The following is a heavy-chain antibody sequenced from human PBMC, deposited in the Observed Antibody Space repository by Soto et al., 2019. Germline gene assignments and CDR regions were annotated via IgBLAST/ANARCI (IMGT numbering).Heavy chain of an antibody. V-gene: IGHV3-48*02. CDR1: EFTFGSYG. CDR2: ISSSSSTI. D-gene: IGHD3-3*01. Sequence: GGPNRLSWAAAEFTFGSYGVHRVRKDTGKGLEWVADISSSSSTIYYADSVKGRFTISRDNAKNSLYLQMNSLRDEDTAVYYCACYDFWSGSQTIFDYWGQGTLVTVS. CDR3: ACYDFWSGSQTIFDY. J-gene: IGHJ4*02.